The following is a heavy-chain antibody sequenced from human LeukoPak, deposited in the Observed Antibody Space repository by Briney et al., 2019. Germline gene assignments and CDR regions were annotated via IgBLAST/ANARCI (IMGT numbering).Heavy chain of an antibody. J-gene: IGHJ4*02. V-gene: IGHV4-59*01. D-gene: IGHD5-12*01. CDR1: GGSISSYY. CDR3: ASSYSCYDVIPGF. Sequence: PSETLSLTCTVSGGSISSYYWSWIRQPPGKGLEWIGYIYYSGSTNYNPSLKSRVTISVDTSKNQFSLKLSSVTAADTAVYYCASSYSCYDVIPGFWGQGTLVTVSS. CDR2: IYYSGST.